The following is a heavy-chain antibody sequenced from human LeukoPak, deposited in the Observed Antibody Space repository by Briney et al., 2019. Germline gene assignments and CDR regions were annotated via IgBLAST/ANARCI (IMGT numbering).Heavy chain of an antibody. J-gene: IGHJ6*02. Sequence: PGGSLRLSCVVSGFTFTNSWMSWVRQAPGKGREWVANIKQDGSDKYYLDSVKGRFTISRDNAKNSLYLQMNSLRAEDTAVYYCAREKWSRYYYGMDVWGQGTTVTVSS. CDR2: IKQDGSDK. V-gene: IGHV3-7*04. D-gene: IGHD2-15*01. CDR1: GFTFTNSW. CDR3: AREKWSRYYYGMDV.